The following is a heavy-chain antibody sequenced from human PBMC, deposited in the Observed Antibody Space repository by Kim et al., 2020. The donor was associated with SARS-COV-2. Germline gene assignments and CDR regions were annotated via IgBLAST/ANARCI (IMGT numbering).Heavy chain of an antibody. Sequence: GGSLRLSCAASGFTFSDHYMDWVRQAPGKGLEWVGRTRNKANSYTTEYAASVKGRFTISRDDSKNSLYLQMNSLKTEDTAVYYCARAVNGVVEHPYFDYWGQGTLVTVSS. CDR3: ARAVNGVVEHPYFDY. J-gene: IGHJ4*02. CDR2: TRNKANSYTT. V-gene: IGHV3-72*01. CDR1: GFTFSDHY. D-gene: IGHD2-15*01.